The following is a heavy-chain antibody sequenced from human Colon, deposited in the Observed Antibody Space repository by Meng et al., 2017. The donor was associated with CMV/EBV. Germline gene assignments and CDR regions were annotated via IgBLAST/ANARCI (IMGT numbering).Heavy chain of an antibody. V-gene: IGHV3-30*03. D-gene: IGHD3-22*01. CDR2: IKQDGSNK. CDR3: ARKGDYYDSSGHRAFDY. CDR1: GFTFSSYW. J-gene: IGHJ4*02. Sequence: GGSLRLSCAASGFTFSSYWMHWVRQAPGKGLVWVANIKQDGSNKYYADSVKGRFTISRDNSKNTLYLQMNSLRAEDTAVYYCARKGDYYDSSGHRAFDYWGQGTLVTISS.